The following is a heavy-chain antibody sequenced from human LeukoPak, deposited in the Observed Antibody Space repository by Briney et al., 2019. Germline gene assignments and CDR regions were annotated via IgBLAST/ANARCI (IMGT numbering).Heavy chain of an antibody. CDR1: GGTFSSYA. CDR2: IIPIFGTA. V-gene: IGHV1-69*13. J-gene: IGHJ5*02. D-gene: IGHD6-19*01. CDR3: ARDYLEAGTYINWFDP. Sequence: ASVKVSCKASGGTFSSYAISWVRQAPGQGLEWMGGIIPIFGTANYAQKFQGRVTITADESTSTAYMELSSLRSDDTAVYYCARDYLEAGTYINWFDPWGQGTLVTVSS.